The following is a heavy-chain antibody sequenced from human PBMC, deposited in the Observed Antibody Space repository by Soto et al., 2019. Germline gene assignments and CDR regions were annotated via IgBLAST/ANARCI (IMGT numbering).Heavy chain of an antibody. J-gene: IGHJ4*02. CDR3: TRDRDEILTGYHDY. CDR2: ISNDGSEK. CDR1: GFSFTHFA. V-gene: IGHV3-30-3*01. D-gene: IGHD3-9*01. Sequence: GSLRLSCAASGFSFTHFALHWVRRAPGKGLEWVALISNDGSEKYYTDSVKGRFTISRDNSKNTLYLQMNSLRAEDTAVYFCTRDRDEILTGYHDYWGQGTLVTVSS.